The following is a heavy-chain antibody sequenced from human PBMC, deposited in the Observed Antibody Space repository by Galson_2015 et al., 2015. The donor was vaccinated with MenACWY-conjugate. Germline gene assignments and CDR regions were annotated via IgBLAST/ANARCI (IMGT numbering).Heavy chain of an antibody. J-gene: IGHJ6*01. CDR2: ISRGGDST. V-gene: IGHV3-11*06. D-gene: IGHD5-24*01. Sequence: SLRLSCAASDFTFSAYHMNWVRQAPGKGLQWISFISRGGDSTHYADFVEGRFIIARDNAKNSLFLQMNSLRVEDTAMYYCVRDYNTGM. CDR1: DFTFSAYH. CDR3: VRDYNTGM.